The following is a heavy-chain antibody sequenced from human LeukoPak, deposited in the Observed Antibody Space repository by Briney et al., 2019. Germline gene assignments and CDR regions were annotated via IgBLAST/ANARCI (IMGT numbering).Heavy chain of an antibody. CDR1: GFTFSSYG. CDR2: IWYDGSNK. J-gene: IGHJ4*02. D-gene: IGHD3-9*01. CDR3: AKWGDYDILTGYYDSDY. V-gene: IGHV3-33*06. Sequence: GSLRLSCAASGFTFSSYGMHWVRQAPGKGLEWVAVIWYDGSNKYYADSVKGRFTISRDNSKNTLYLQMNSLRAEDTAVYYCAKWGDYDILTGYYDSDYWGQGTLVTVSS.